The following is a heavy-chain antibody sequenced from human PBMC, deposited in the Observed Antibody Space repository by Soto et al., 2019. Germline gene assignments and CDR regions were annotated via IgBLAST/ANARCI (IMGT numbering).Heavy chain of an antibody. D-gene: IGHD3-16*01. CDR3: ARDLAKGGGGAGFDF. CDR1: GYTFTVYY. CDR2: INPKSGGT. V-gene: IGHV1-2*02. Sequence: QVQLVQSGAEVKKPGASVNVSCKASGYTFTVYYMHWARQAPGQGLEWMGWINPKSGGTMYPQKFQGRVTMAWDTSISTAYRPLTRLRSEDTAVYYCARDLAKGGGGAGFDFWGQGTLVTVSS. J-gene: IGHJ4*02.